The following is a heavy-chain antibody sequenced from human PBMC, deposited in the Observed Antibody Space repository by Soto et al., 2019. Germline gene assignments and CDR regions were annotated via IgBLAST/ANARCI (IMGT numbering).Heavy chain of an antibody. CDR2: ISGSGGST. CDR3: AKLPPGQMMEPPDY. Sequence: EVQLLESGGGLVQPGGSLRLSCAASGFTFSSYAMSWVRQAPGKGLEWVSAISGSGGSTYYSDSVKGRLTISRDNYKNTLELQMNCLRAEDTAVYYWAKLPPGQMMEPPDYWGQGTLVTVSS. V-gene: IGHV3-23*01. D-gene: IGHD1-1*01. CDR1: GFTFSSYA. J-gene: IGHJ4*02.